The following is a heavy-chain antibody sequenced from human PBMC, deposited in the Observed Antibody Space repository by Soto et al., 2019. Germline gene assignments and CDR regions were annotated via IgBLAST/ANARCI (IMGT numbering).Heavy chain of an antibody. CDR2: ISATGGGT. D-gene: IGHD3-16*01. Sequence: GGSLRLSCAASGFKFSNYATSWVRQAPGKGLEWVSLISATGGGTYYADSVKGRFTISRDNSHNTLYLQVHSLTAEDTAVYYCAKDRRAGGNSAFYFDFWGQGAQVTVSS. V-gene: IGHV3-23*01. J-gene: IGHJ4*02. CDR1: GFKFSNYA. CDR3: AKDRRAGGNSAFYFDF.